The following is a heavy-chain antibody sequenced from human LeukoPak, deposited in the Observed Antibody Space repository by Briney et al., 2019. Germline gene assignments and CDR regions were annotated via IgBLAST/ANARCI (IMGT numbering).Heavy chain of an antibody. CDR1: GFTVSSNY. V-gene: IGHV3-53*01. Sequence: GGSLRLSCAASGFTVSSNYMSWVRQAPGKGLEWVSVICSGGSTYYADSVKGRFTISRDNSKNTLYLQMNSLRAEDTAVYYCARAYYDFWSGYYYWDYWGQGTLVTVSS. CDR3: ARAYYDFWSGYYYWDY. D-gene: IGHD3-3*01. J-gene: IGHJ4*02. CDR2: ICSGGST.